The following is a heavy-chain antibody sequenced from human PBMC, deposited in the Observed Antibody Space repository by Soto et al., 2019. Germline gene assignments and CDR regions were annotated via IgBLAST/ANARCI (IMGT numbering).Heavy chain of an antibody. D-gene: IGHD2-2*01. CDR2: INAGNGNT. V-gene: IGHV1-3*01. Sequence: ASLKGSCKAAGYTCTSYAMHWVRQAPGQRREGIWWINAGNGNTKYSQKFQCRVIITSYTSASTVYMQLSNPRSEDTAVYSCARAWYQLLSIWFDNWGEGYLVTVSP. J-gene: IGHJ5*02. CDR1: GYTCTSYA. CDR3: ARAWYQLLSIWFDN.